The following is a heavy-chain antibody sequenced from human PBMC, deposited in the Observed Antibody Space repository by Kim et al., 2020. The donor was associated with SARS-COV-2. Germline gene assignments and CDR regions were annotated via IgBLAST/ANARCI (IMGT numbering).Heavy chain of an antibody. CDR3: AKNTAMASRNYYYYYGMDV. Sequence: GGSLRLSCAASGFTFSSYAMSWVRQAPGKGLEWVSAISGSGGSTYYAYSVKGRFTISRDNSKNTLYLQMNSLRAEDTAVYYCAKNTAMASRNYYYYYGMDVWGQGTTVTVSS. V-gene: IGHV3-23*01. CDR1: GFTFSSYA. J-gene: IGHJ6*02. CDR2: ISGSGGST. D-gene: IGHD5-18*01.